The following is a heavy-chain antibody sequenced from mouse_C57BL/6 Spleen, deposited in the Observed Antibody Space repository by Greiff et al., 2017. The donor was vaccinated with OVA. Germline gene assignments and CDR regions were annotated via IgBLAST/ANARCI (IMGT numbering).Heavy chain of an antibody. V-gene: IGHV1-64*01. J-gene: IGHJ3*01. CDR2: IHPNSGST. D-gene: IGHD2-2*01. CDR1: GYTFTSYW. CDR3: APTGYDVSWFAY. Sequence: QVQLQQPGAELVKPGASVKLSCKASGYTFTSYWMHWVKQRPGQGLEWIGMIHPNSGSTNYNEKFKSKATLTVDKSSSTAYMQLSSLTSEDSAVYYCAPTGYDVSWFAYWGQGTLVTVSA.